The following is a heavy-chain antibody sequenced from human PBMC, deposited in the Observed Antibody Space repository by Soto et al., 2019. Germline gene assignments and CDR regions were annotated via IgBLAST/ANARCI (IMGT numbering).Heavy chain of an antibody. CDR3: AREPISTPRGVTQVDP. J-gene: IGHJ5*02. CDR2: MYYNGNI. Sequence: GTGPRKTSDTLSLTSNVSGGSISNYYWTWVRQSPEKGLEWIGYMYYNGNINYNPSLKSRVTMSLDAAENHFSLELRSVTVADTAVYYCAREPISTPRGVTQVDPWGQGTLLTVSS. CDR1: GGSISNYY. V-gene: IGHV4-59*12. D-gene: IGHD3-10*01.